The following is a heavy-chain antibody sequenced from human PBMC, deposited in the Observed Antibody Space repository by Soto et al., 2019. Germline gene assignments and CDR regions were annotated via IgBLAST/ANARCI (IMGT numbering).Heavy chain of an antibody. Sequence: QLQLVQSGAEVKKPGASVKVSCKASGYTFTNYGLNWVRQAPGQGLEWMGWISPYNGNRNYSQKLQDRVTMTTDTSTSTAYVELRSLSSDDTATYYCARSPTHGRYFYYMDVWGTGTTVTVSS. V-gene: IGHV1-18*01. CDR2: ISPYNGNR. CDR3: ARSPTHGRYFYYMDV. J-gene: IGHJ6*03. D-gene: IGHD1-1*01. CDR1: GYTFTNYG.